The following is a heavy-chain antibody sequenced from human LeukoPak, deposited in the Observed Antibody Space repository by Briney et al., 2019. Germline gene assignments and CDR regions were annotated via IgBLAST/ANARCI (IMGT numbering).Heavy chain of an antibody. CDR2: INHSGST. Sequence: ESSETLSPTCTVSGGSISSYYWSWIRQPPGKGLEWIGEINHSGSTNYNPSLKSRVTISVDTSKNQFSLKLSSVTAADTAVYYCARGIAAAGVGYYYYYMDVWGKGTTVTVSS. D-gene: IGHD6-13*01. V-gene: IGHV4-34*01. CDR3: ARGIAAAGVGYYYYYMDV. CDR1: GGSISSYY. J-gene: IGHJ6*03.